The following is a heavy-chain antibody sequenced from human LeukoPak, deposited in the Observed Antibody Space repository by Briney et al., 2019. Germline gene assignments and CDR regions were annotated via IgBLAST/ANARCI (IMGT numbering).Heavy chain of an antibody. CDR3: ARVRKRITMIVVTKAGGWFDP. D-gene: IGHD3-22*01. J-gene: IGHJ5*02. CDR1: GFTVSSNY. V-gene: IGHV3-53*05. Sequence: GGSLRLSCAASGFTVSSNYMSWVCQAPGKGLEWVSVIYSGGSTYYADSVKGRFTISRDNSKSTLYIQMNSLRSEDTAVYYCARVRKRITMIVVTKAGGWFDPWGQGTLVTVSS. CDR2: IYSGGST.